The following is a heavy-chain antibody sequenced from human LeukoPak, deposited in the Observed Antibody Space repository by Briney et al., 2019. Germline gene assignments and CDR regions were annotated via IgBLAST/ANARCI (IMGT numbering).Heavy chain of an antibody. Sequence: SETLSHTCAVSVGSIRTSYSSWIRQPAGKGLEWIGRIYTSGSTNYNPSLKSRVTMSVDTSKNQFSLNLRSVTAADTAVYYCARLPGGDSSSVVAFDIWGQGTMDRVS. D-gene: IGHD2-21*02. CDR2: IYTSGST. CDR3: ARLPGGDSSSVVAFDI. J-gene: IGHJ3*02. V-gene: IGHV4-4*07. CDR1: VGSIRTSY.